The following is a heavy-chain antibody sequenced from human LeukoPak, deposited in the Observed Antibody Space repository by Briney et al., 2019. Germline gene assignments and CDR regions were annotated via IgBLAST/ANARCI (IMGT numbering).Heavy chain of an antibody. V-gene: IGHV3-74*01. D-gene: IGHD6-13*01. CDR1: GFTFSSYW. CDR2: INSDGSST. Sequence: PGGSLRLSCAASGFTFSSYWMHWVRQAPGKGLVWVSRINSDGSSTTYADPVKGRFTISRDNAKNTLYLQMNSLRAEDTAVYYCARRPIAAAYSDCWGQGTLVTVSS. CDR3: ARRPIAAAYSDC. J-gene: IGHJ4*02.